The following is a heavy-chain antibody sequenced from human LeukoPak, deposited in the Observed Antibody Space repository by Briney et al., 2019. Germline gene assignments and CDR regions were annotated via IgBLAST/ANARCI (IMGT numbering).Heavy chain of an antibody. V-gene: IGHV3-21*01. CDR1: GFTFSSYS. D-gene: IGHD1-26*01. CDR3: AREGSYSQKFDH. J-gene: IGHJ5*02. CDR2: ISSGSDYI. Sequence: SGGSLRLSCAASGFTFSSYSMNWVRQAPGKGLEWVSSISSGSDYIYYADTVKGRFTISRDNAKNSLYLQMNSLRAEDTAVYFCAREGSYSQKFDHWGQGTQVTVSS.